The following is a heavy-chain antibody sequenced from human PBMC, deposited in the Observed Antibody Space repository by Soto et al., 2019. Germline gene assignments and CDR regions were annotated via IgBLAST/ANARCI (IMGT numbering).Heavy chain of an antibody. CDR2: IDYSGGRA. J-gene: IGHJ4*02. Sequence: GGSLRLSCAASGFTFSDYAMSWVRQAPGKGLEWVSGIDYSGGRAYYADSLKGRLTISRDNSKNILYLQLNSLRVEDTAVYYCAKKPTSGSYFDYWGQGTLVTVPQ. CDR3: AKKPTSGSYFDY. D-gene: IGHD3-10*01. CDR1: GFTFSDYA. V-gene: IGHV3-23*01.